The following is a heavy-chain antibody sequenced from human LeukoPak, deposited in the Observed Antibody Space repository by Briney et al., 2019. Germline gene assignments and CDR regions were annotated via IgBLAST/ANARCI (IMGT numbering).Heavy chain of an antibody. D-gene: IGHD2-2*01. J-gene: IGHJ5*02. CDR3: ARGDIVVVPAAMSWFDP. Sequence: PGGSLRLSCAASGFTFSSYWMSWVRQAPGKGLEWVANIKQDGSEKYYVDSGKGRFTISRDNAKNSLYLQMNSLRAEDTAVYYCARGDIVVVPAAMSWFDPWGQGTLVTVSS. CDR1: GFTFSSYW. V-gene: IGHV3-7*04. CDR2: IKQDGSEK.